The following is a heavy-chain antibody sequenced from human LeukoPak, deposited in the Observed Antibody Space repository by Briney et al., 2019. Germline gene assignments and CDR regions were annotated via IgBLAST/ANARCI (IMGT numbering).Heavy chain of an antibody. J-gene: IGHJ4*02. Sequence: GGSLRLSCAASGFTFSSYAMSWVRQAPGKGLEWVANINQDGNTKQYVDSVRGRFTISRDNAKNSLYLQMNSLRAEDTGLYHCARDMKGNLDYWGQGTLVTVSS. CDR1: GFTFSSYA. V-gene: IGHV3-7*01. CDR3: ARDMKGNLDY. CDR2: INQDGNTK. D-gene: IGHD3-16*01.